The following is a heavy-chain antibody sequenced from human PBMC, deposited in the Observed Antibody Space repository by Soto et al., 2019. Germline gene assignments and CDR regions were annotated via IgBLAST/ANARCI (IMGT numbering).Heavy chain of an antibody. CDR1: GYILTGYS. J-gene: IGHJ6*02. CDR3: ARGYGSSPNMELRFGMDV. Sequence: QVYLVQSGAEVRRPGASVKVSCTAFGYILTGYSLHWVRQAPGQGLEWMGWIDPNSGATNSAERFHGRVPRTRDTSISAAYLELSSLRSDDTAVYYCARGYGSSPNMELRFGMDVWGQGTTISVSS. D-gene: IGHD5-18*01. V-gene: IGHV1-2*02. CDR2: IDPNSGAT.